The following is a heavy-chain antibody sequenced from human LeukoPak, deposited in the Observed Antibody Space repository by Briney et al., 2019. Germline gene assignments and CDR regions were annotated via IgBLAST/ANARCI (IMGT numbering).Heavy chain of an antibody. CDR2: VFYSGST. CDR1: GVSISSPVYY. CDR3: ARARYYDFSTGYFTYYFDY. D-gene: IGHD3/OR15-3a*01. Sequence: SETLSLTCSVSGVSISSPVYYWGWIRQSPGKGLEWIGTVFYSGSTDYNPSLKSRVTMSIDTSKNQFSLNLNSVTAADTAVFYCARARYYDFSTGYFTYYFDYWGLETLVTVSS. V-gene: IGHV4-39*07. J-gene: IGHJ4*02.